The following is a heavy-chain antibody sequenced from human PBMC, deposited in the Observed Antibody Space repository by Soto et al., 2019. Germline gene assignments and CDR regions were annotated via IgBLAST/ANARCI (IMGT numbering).Heavy chain of an antibody. Sequence: PGGSLRLSCAASGFTFSSYSMNWVRQAPGKGLEWVSSISSSSSYIYYADSVKGRFTISRDNAKNSLYLQMNSLRAEDTAVYYCARVGHYYDSSGYLISDAFDIWGQGTMVTVSS. CDR1: GFTFSSYS. CDR3: ARVGHYYDSSGYLISDAFDI. J-gene: IGHJ3*02. D-gene: IGHD3-22*01. V-gene: IGHV3-21*01. CDR2: ISSSSSYI.